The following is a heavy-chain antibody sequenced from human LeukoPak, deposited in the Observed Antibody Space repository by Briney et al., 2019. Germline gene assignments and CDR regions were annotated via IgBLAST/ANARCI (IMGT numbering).Heavy chain of an antibody. J-gene: IGHJ4*03. CDR3: ARNAGYDSVLYCLVKLLPQYVQQ. V-gene: IGHV1-69*04. Sequence: ASVKVSCKASGGTFSSYAISWVRQAPGQGLEWMGRIIPILGIAYYAQKFQGRVTITADKSTSTDYMELRSLSSEATAVYYCARNAGYDSVLYCLVKLLPQYVQQWGQGTLVTGFS. CDR2: IIPILGIA. D-gene: IGHD1-26*01. CDR1: GGTFSSYA.